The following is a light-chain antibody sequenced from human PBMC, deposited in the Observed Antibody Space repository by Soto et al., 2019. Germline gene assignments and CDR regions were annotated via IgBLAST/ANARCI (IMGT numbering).Light chain of an antibody. Sequence: VWTQSPDSLSFSACERATLSCRASQHISTKLAWYQQKPGQAPRLLFSGAFNRATDTPDRFSGSGSGTDFTLIISGVEAEDFAMYYCQQYGDSPWTFGQGTKVDIK. V-gene: IGKV3-20*01. CDR3: QQYGDSPWT. CDR2: GAF. CDR1: QHISTK. J-gene: IGKJ1*01.